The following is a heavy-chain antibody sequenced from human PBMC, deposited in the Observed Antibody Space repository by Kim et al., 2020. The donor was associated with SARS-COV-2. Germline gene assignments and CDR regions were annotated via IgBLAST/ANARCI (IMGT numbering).Heavy chain of an antibody. Sequence: GGSLRLSCAASGFTFSSYGMHWVRQAPGKGLAWVAVIWYDGSNKYYADSVKGRFTISRDNSKNTLYLQMNSLRAEDTAVYYCARDLFGVGHDILTGYYWGRDYWGQGTLVTVSS. CDR3: ARDLFGVGHDILTGYYWGRDY. V-gene: IGHV3-33*01. CDR2: IWYDGSNK. D-gene: IGHD3-9*01. CDR1: GFTFSSYG. J-gene: IGHJ4*02.